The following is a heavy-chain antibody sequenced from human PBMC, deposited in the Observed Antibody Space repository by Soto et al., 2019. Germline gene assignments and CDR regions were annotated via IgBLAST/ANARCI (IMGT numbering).Heavy chain of an antibody. CDR2: IIPIFGTA. Sequence: SVKVSCKASGGTFSSYAISWVRQAPGQGLEWMGGIIPIFGTANYAQKFQGRVTITADKSTSTAYMELSSLRSEDTAVYDGARDFGAYYYDSSGYGPGPFDYWGQ. CDR3: ARDFGAYYYDSSGYGPGPFDY. CDR1: GGTFSSYA. V-gene: IGHV1-69*06. D-gene: IGHD3-22*01. J-gene: IGHJ4*01.